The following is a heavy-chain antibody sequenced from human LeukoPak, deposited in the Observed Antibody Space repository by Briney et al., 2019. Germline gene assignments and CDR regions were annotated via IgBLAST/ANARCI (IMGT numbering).Heavy chain of an antibody. J-gene: IGHJ6*02. CDR3: AKDLSSAITSALVLDV. Sequence: GGSLRLSCKVSGFTFDDYAMHWVRHTPGKGLEWVSGITWNRDNIGYGDSVKGRFTISRDNVKNVLYLQMNSLRPEDTALYYCAKDLSSAITSALVLDVWGQGTTVIVS. D-gene: IGHD3-22*01. CDR2: ITWNRDNI. V-gene: IGHV3-9*01. CDR1: GFTFDDYA.